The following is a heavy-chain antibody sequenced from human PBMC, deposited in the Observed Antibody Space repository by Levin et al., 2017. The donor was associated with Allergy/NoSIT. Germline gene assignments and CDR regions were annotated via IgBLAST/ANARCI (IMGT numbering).Heavy chain of an antibody. D-gene: IGHD2-2*01. CDR1: GFTFTSYA. Sequence: GGSLRLSCAASGFTFTSYAMSWVRQAPGKGLEWVSAISGSGGSTYYADSVKGRFTISRNNSEKTLYLQMNSLRAEDTAVYYCAKALGFCSSTSCAYYMDVWGKGTTVTVSS. J-gene: IGHJ6*03. CDR3: AKALGFCSSTSCAYYMDV. V-gene: IGHV3-23*01. CDR2: ISGSGGST.